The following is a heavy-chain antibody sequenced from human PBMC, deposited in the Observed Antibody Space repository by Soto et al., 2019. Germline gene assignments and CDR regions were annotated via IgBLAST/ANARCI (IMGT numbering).Heavy chain of an antibody. Sequence: EVQLLESGGGLIQPGGSLRLSCAASGFMFSSYAMSWVRQAPGKGLEWVSSISASGGTANLADSVEGRCTISRDNSKSTLYLQMNRLRAEDTAVYYCAKLTSPSDSTGYYYERVSGWIDSWGQGALVTVSS. D-gene: IGHD3-22*01. CDR1: GFMFSSYA. CDR2: ISASGGTA. V-gene: IGHV3-23*01. CDR3: AKLTSPSDSTGYYYERVSGWIDS. J-gene: IGHJ5*01.